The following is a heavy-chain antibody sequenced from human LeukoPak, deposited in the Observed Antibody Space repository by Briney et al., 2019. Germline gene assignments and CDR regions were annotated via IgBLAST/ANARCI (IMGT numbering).Heavy chain of an antibody. Sequence: PSETLSLTCTVSGGSISSSSYYWGWIRQPPGKGLEWIGSIYYSGSTYYNPSLKSRVTISVDTSKNQFSLKLSSVTAADTAVYYCARPIAVAGTGFDPWGQGTLVTVSS. J-gene: IGHJ5*02. V-gene: IGHV4-39*01. CDR2: IYYSGST. CDR3: ARPIAVAGTGFDP. CDR1: GGSISSSSYY. D-gene: IGHD6-19*01.